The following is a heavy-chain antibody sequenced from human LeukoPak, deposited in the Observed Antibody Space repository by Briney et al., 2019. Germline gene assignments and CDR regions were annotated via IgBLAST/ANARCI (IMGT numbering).Heavy chain of an antibody. CDR3: AKDREWELLVFFDY. V-gene: IGHV3-30*18. CDR1: GFTFSSYG. CDR2: ISYDGRNK. J-gene: IGHJ4*02. D-gene: IGHD1-26*01. Sequence: GRSLRLSCAASGFTFSSYGMHWVRQAPGKGLEWVAVISYDGRNKYYADSVKGRFTISRDNSKNTLYLQMNSLRAEDTAVYYCAKDREWELLVFFDYWGQGTLVTVSS.